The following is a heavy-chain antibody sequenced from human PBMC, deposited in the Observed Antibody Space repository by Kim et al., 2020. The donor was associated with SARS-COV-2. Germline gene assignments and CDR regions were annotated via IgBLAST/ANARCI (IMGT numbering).Heavy chain of an antibody. D-gene: IGHD6-6*01. CDR1: GFTFSSYA. Sequence: GGSLRLSCSASGFTFSSYAMHWVRQAPGKGLEYVSAISSNGGSTYYADSVKGRFTISRDNSKNTLYLQMSSLRAEDTAVYYCVKAGIAARGAFDIWGQGTMVSVSS. CDR2: ISSNGGST. J-gene: IGHJ3*02. V-gene: IGHV3-64D*09. CDR3: VKAGIAARGAFDI.